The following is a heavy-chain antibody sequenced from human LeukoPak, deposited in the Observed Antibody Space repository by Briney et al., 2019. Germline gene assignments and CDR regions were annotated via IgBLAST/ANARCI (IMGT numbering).Heavy chain of an antibody. J-gene: IGHJ2*01. CDR3: ARVLEGSSGQHWYFDR. V-gene: IGHV4-34*01. CDR1: GGSFSGYY. D-gene: IGHD6-19*01. Sequence: SETLSPTCAVYGGSFSGYYWSWIRQPPGKGLEWIGEINHSGSTNYNPSLKSRVTISVDTSKNQFSLRLSSVTAADTAVYYCARVLEGSSGQHWYFDRWGGGTLVTVS. CDR2: INHSGST.